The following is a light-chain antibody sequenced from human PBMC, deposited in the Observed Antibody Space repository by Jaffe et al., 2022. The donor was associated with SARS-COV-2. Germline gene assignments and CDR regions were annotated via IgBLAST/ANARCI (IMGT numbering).Light chain of an antibody. CDR3: QQYGSSPIT. CDR2: GAS. J-gene: IGKJ5*01. CDR1: QSINSSF. V-gene: IGKV3-20*01. Sequence: EIVLTQSPGTLSLSPGERATLSCRASQSINSSFLAWYQQKPGQAPRLLIYGASSRATGIPDRFSGSGSGTDFTLTISRLEPEDFAMYHCQQYGSSPITFGQGTRLEIK.